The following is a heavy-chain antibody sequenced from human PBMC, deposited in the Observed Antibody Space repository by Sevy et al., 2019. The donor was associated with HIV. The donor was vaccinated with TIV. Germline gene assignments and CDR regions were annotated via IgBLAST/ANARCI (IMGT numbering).Heavy chain of an antibody. CDR2: INPNSGGT. D-gene: IGHD3-3*01. Sequence: ASVKVSCKASGYTFTGYYLHWVRQAPGQGLEWMGWINPNSGGTDYAQKFQDRVTMTRDTSINTAYMELSRLRSDDTAGDYCARDRNFGSGYSGGMDVWGQGTTVTVSS. J-gene: IGHJ6*02. CDR1: GYTFTGYY. V-gene: IGHV1-2*02. CDR3: ARDRNFGSGYSGGMDV.